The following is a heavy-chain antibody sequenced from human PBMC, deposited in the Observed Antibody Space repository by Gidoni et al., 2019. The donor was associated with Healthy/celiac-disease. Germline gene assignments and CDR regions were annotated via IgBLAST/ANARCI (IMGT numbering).Heavy chain of an antibody. CDR2: IIPIFGTA. CDR1: GATFSSYA. Sequence: QVQLVQSVAEVKTPGSSVKVSCKASGATFSSYAIRWVPQAPGQGLEWMGGIIPIFGTANYAQKFQGRVTITADESTSTAYMELSSLRSEDTAVYYCARWGIPAAYDDGDYSRRVDYYYYGMDVWGQGTTVTVSS. CDR3: ARWGIPAAYDDGDYSRRVDYYYYGMDV. J-gene: IGHJ6*02. V-gene: IGHV1-69*01. D-gene: IGHD4-17*01.